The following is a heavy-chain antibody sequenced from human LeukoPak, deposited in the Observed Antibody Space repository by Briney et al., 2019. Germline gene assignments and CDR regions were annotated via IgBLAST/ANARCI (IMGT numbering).Heavy chain of an antibody. CDR3: ARIRGYSYGLGH. V-gene: IGHV4-34*01. CDR1: GGSFSGYY. J-gene: IGHJ4*02. CDR2: INHSGST. D-gene: IGHD5-18*01. Sequence: MPSETLSLTCAVYGGSFSGYYWSWIRQPPGKGLEWIGEINHSGSTNYNPSLKSRVTISVDTSKNQFSLKLSSVTAADTAVYYCARIRGYSYGLGHWGQGTLVTVSS.